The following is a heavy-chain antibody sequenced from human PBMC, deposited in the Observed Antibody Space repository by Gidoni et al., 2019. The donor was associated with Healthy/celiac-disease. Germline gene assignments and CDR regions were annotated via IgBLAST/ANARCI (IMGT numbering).Heavy chain of an antibody. CDR2: ISYDGSNK. Sequence: YGMHWVRQAPGKGLEWVAVISYDGSNKYYADSVKGRFTISRDNSKNTLYLQMNSLRAEDTAVYYCAKEMDVVVVAAIALDVWGQGTTVTVSS. CDR3: AKEMDVVVVAAIALDV. D-gene: IGHD2-15*01. V-gene: IGHV3-30*18. J-gene: IGHJ6*02. CDR1: YG.